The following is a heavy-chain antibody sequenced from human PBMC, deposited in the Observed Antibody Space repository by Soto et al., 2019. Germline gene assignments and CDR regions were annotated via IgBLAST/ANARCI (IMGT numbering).Heavy chain of an antibody. Sequence: EVQLVESGGGLVQPGGSLRLSCAASGFTFSSYSMNWVRQAPGKGLEWVSYISSSSSTIYYADSVKGRFTISRDNAKNSLYLQMNSLRAEDTAVYYCARGRALWFGELSRIRWGQGTLVTVSS. V-gene: IGHV3-48*01. CDR2: ISSSSSTI. D-gene: IGHD3-10*01. CDR1: GFTFSSYS. CDR3: ARGRALWFGELSRIR. J-gene: IGHJ4*02.